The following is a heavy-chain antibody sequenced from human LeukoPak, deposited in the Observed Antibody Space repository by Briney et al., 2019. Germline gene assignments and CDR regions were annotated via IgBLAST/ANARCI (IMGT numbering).Heavy chain of an antibody. CDR3: AKDKGYCSGGSCYGGGD. CDR1: GFTFSSYG. Sequence: PGRSLTLSCAASGFTFSSYGMHWVRQAPGKGLEWVAVISYDGSNKYYADSVKGRFTISRDNSKNTLYLQMNSLRAEDTAVYYCAKDKGYCSGGSCYGGGDWGQGTLVTVSS. CDR2: ISYDGSNK. J-gene: IGHJ4*02. V-gene: IGHV3-30*18. D-gene: IGHD2-15*01.